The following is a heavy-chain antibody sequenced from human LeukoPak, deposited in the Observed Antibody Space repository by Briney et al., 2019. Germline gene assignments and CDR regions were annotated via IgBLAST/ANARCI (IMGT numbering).Heavy chain of an antibody. J-gene: IGHJ4*02. CDR1: GFTFSDYY. Sequence: GGSLRLSCAASGFTFSDYYMSWIRQAPGKGLEWVSYISSSGSTIYYADSVKGRFTISRDNAKNSLYLQMNSLRAEDTAVYYCARVRDDFWSGYYFDYWGQGTLVTVSS. V-gene: IGHV3-11*01. CDR2: ISSSGSTI. D-gene: IGHD3-3*01. CDR3: ARVRDDFWSGYYFDY.